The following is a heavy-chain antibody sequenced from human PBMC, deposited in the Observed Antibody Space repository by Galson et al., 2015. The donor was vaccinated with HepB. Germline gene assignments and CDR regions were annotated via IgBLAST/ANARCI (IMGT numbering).Heavy chain of an antibody. CDR1: GFTFSSYA. CDR2: ISYDGSNK. D-gene: IGHD6-13*01. J-gene: IGHJ6*02. Sequence: SLRLSCAASGFTFSSYAMHWVRQAPGKGLEWVAVISYDGSNKYYADSVKGRFTISRDNSKNTLYLQMNSLRAEDTAVYYCARSLRAAEYYYGMDVWGQGTTVTVSS. V-gene: IGHV3-30*04. CDR3: ARSLRAAEYYYGMDV.